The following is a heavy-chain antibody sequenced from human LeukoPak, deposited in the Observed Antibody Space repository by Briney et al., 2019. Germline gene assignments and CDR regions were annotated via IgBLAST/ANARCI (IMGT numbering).Heavy chain of an antibody. CDR1: GGSFSGYY. CDR2: INHSGST. J-gene: IGHJ3*02. V-gene: IGHV4-34*01. CDR3: AGGWSGAFDI. Sequence: SETLSLTCAVYGGSFSGYYWSWIRQPPGKGLEWIGEINHSGSTNYNPSLKSRVTISVDTSKNQFSLKLSSVTAADTAVYYCAGGWSGAFDIWGQGTMVTVSS. D-gene: IGHD2-8*02.